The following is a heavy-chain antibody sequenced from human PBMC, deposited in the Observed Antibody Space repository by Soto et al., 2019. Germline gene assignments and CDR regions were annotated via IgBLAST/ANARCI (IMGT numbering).Heavy chain of an antibody. V-gene: IGHV1-18*01. D-gene: IGHD3-22*01. CDR3: ARDSPYDSSGYYAVYYYYYGMDV. CDR2: ISAYNGNT. CDR1: GYTFTSYG. J-gene: IGHJ6*02. Sequence: ASVKVSCKASGYTFTSYGISWVRQAPGQGLEWMGWISAYNGNTNYAQKLQGRVTMTTDTSTSTAYMELRSLRSDDTAVYYCARDSPYDSSGYYAVYYYYYGMDVWGQGTTVTAP.